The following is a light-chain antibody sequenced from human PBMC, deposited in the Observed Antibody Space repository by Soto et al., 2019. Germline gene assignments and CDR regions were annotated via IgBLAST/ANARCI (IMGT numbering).Light chain of an antibody. CDR2: DAS. Sequence: DIPMTQSPSTLSASVGDRVTITCRASQGISGWLAWYQQKAGKAPKLLIFDASSLKSGVPSRFSGSGSGTEFSLTISSLQTDDFGAYYCQQYDSFSVWTFGQGTKVEIK. CDR1: QGISGW. V-gene: IGKV1-5*01. CDR3: QQYDSFSVWT. J-gene: IGKJ1*01.